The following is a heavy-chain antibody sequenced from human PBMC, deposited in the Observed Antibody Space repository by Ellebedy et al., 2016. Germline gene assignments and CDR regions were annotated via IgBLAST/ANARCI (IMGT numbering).Heavy chain of an antibody. Sequence: GESLKISXAASGFEFSRHSMNWVRQAPGKGLEWVSHISARGNTTSYSDSVKGRFTISRDNAKDSLYLQMNSLTDEDTAVYYCARMMTYYDTLTGQYKNYYYYYMDVWGKGTTVIVSS. CDR3: ARMMTYYDTLTGQYKNYYYYYMDV. CDR2: ISARGNTT. V-gene: IGHV3-48*02. D-gene: IGHD3-9*01. J-gene: IGHJ6*03. CDR1: GFEFSRHS.